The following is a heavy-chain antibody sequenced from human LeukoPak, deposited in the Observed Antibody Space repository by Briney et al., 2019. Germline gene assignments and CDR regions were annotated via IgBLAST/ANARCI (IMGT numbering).Heavy chain of an antibody. J-gene: IGHJ4*02. D-gene: IGHD4-23*01. CDR3: ASLYYGGNNFDY. V-gene: IGHV3-23*01. CDR1: GFSFSSYG. CDR2: ITGSGGTT. Sequence: QTGGSLRLSCAASGFSFSSYGMSWVRQAPGKGLEWVSAITGSGGTTYYADSVKGRFIISRDNSKNTLYLQMNSLRAEDTAVYYCASLYYGGNNFDYWGQGTLVTVSS.